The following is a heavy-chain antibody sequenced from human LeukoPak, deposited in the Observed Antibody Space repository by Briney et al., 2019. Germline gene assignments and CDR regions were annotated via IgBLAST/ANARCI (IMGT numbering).Heavy chain of an antibody. Sequence: GASVKVSCKASGYTFSAYYMHWVRQAPGQGPEWMGWINPNSGGTNYAQKFQGRVTMTRDTSISTAYMVLTRLRSDDTAVYYCAREGQLVGPTPKVHYYGMDFWGQGTTVTVSS. CDR2: INPNSGGT. CDR3: AREGQLVGPTPKVHYYGMDF. D-gene: IGHD1-26*01. CDR1: GYTFSAYY. J-gene: IGHJ6*02. V-gene: IGHV1-2*02.